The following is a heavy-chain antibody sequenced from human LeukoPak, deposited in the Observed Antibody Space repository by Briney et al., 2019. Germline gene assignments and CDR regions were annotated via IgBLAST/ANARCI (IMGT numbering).Heavy chain of an antibody. CDR2: IYYSGST. D-gene: IGHD3-10*01. J-gene: IGHJ6*04. V-gene: IGHV4-31*03. CDR1: GGSISSGGYY. Sequence: SETLSLTCTVSGGSISSGGYYWSWIRQHRGRGLEWIGYIYYSGSTYYNPSLKSRVTISVDTSKNQFSLKLSSVTAADTAVYYCARDQLAMVPGAKYGIDVCGKGTTVTVSS. CDR3: ARDQLAMVPGAKYGIDV.